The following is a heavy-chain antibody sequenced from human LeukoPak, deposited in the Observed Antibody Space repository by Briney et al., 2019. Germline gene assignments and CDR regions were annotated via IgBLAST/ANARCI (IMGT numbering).Heavy chain of an antibody. Sequence: PSESLSLTCTVSGGSISSYYWSWIRQPPGKGLEWIGYIYYSGSTNYNPSLKSRVTISVETSTNQFSLKLSSVTAADTAVYYCARAASYGPYYYYYYLDVWGKGTTVTLSS. CDR1: GGSISSYY. CDR2: IYYSGST. V-gene: IGHV4-59*01. D-gene: IGHD5-18*01. CDR3: ARAASYGPYYYYYYLDV. J-gene: IGHJ6*03.